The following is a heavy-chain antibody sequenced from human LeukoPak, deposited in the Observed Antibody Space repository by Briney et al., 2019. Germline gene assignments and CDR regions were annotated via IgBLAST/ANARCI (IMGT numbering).Heavy chain of an antibody. D-gene: IGHD3-10*01. CDR1: GFTVSSNY. CDR3: AKVPYSDYGSGRPPFMDV. J-gene: IGHJ6*02. CDR2: IYSGGST. V-gene: IGHV3-53*01. Sequence: GGSLRLSCAASGFTVSSNYMSWVRQAPGKGLEWVSVIYSGGSTYYADSVKGRFTVSRDNSKNTLYMQMNSLRAEDTAIYYCAKVPYSDYGSGRPPFMDVWGQGTTVAVS.